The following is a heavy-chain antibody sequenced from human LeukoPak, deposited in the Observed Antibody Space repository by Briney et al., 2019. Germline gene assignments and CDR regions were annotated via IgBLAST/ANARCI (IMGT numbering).Heavy chain of an antibody. V-gene: IGHV3-7*01. Sequence: GGSLRLSCAASGFTFSNSWMSWVRQAPGKGLEWVASINQDGSEKYYVDSVEGRFTISRDNAKNSLSLQMDSLRGEDTAVYFCVRALGSSSADFWGQGTLVTVSS. CDR1: GFTFSNSW. D-gene: IGHD6-6*01. CDR3: VRALGSSSADF. J-gene: IGHJ4*02. CDR2: INQDGSEK.